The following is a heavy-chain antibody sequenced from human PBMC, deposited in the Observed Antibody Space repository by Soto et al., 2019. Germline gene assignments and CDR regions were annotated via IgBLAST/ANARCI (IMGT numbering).Heavy chain of an antibody. J-gene: IGHJ6*03. CDR2: VYYSGTT. CDR3: VRDY. CDR1: GGSVNSGSYY. Sequence: SETLSLTCTVSGGSVNSGSYYWTWIRQSPGKGLEWLGYVYYSGTTKYNPSLKSRVAMSVDKSNNQFSLKLSSLSAADTAVYYCVRDYWG. V-gene: IGHV4-61*01.